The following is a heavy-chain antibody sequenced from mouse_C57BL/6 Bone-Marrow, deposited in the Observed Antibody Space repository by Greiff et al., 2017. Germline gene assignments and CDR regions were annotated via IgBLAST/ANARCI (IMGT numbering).Heavy chain of an antibody. CDR1: GFTFSDAW. CDR2: IRNKANNHAT. Sequence: EVQLVESGGGLVQPGGSMKLSCAASGFTFSDAWMDWVRQSPEKGLEWVAEIRNKANNHATYYAESVKGRFTISRDDSKSSVYLQMNSLRAEDTGIYYCTRVYYSNFYYAMDYWGQGTSVTVSS. D-gene: IGHD2-5*01. V-gene: IGHV6-6*01. J-gene: IGHJ4*01. CDR3: TRVYYSNFYYAMDY.